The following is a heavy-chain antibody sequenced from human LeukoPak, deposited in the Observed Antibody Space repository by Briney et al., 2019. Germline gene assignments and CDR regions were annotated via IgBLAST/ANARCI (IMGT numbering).Heavy chain of an antibody. CDR3: ASHSSGWYREAFDI. V-gene: IGHV4-4*07. J-gene: IGHJ3*02. Sequence: KPSETLSLTCTVSGSSISSYYWSWIRQPAGKGLEWIGRIYTSGSANYNPSLKSRVTMSVDTSKNQFSLKLSSVTAADTAVYYCASHSSGWYREAFDIWDQGTMVTVSS. CDR2: IYTSGSA. D-gene: IGHD6-19*01. CDR1: GSSISSYY.